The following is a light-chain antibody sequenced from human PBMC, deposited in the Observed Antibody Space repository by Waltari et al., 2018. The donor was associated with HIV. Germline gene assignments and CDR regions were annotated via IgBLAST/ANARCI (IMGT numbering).Light chain of an antibody. CDR1: HLGDTY. Sequence: SYELTQPPSVSVSPGQTASIPCSGDHLGDTYASGYQQKPGQSPVLVIHQNSKRPSGIPERFSGSNSGDTATLTISGTQAVDEADYYCQAWDSSSAVVFGGGTKLTVL. J-gene: IGLJ2*01. CDR2: QNS. V-gene: IGLV3-1*01. CDR3: QAWDSSSAVV.